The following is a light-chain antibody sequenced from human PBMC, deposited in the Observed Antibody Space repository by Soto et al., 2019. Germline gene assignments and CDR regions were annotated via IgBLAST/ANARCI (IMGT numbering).Light chain of an antibody. CDR2: AAS. CDR1: QSISSY. J-gene: IGKJ2*01. Sequence: DIQMTQSPSSLSASVGDRVTITCRASQSISSYLNWYQQKPGKAPKLLIYAASSLQSGVPSRFSGSGSGTDFTLTISRLEPEDFAVYYCQQYGGSLPYTFGQGTKLEIK. CDR3: QQYGGSLPYT. V-gene: IGKV1-39*01.